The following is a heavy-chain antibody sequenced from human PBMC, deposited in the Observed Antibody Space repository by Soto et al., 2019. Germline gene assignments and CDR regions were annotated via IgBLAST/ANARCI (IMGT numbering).Heavy chain of an antibody. Sequence: SETLSLTCTVSGGSISSYYWSWIRQPPGKGLEWIGYIYYSGSTNYNPSLKSRVTISVDPSKNQFSLKLSSVTAADTAVYYCARDPNHSSGFPLRAFDIWGQGTMVTVSS. CDR1: GGSISSYY. CDR2: IYYSGST. D-gene: IGHD3-22*01. J-gene: IGHJ3*02. V-gene: IGHV4-59*01. CDR3: ARDPNHSSGFPLRAFDI.